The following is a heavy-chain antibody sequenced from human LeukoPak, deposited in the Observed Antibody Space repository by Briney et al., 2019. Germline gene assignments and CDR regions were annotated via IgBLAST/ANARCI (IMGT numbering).Heavy chain of an antibody. J-gene: IGHJ6*02. CDR2: IKQDGSEK. D-gene: IGHD1-14*01. V-gene: IGHV3-7*01. CDR1: GFTFSYW. CDR3: AREAVGPITGMDV. Sequence: GGSLRLSCAASGFTFSYWMSWVRQAPGKGLEWVANIKQDGSEKYYVDSVKGRFTISRDNAENSLYLQMNSLRAEDTAVYYCAREAVGPITGMDVWGQGTTVTVSS.